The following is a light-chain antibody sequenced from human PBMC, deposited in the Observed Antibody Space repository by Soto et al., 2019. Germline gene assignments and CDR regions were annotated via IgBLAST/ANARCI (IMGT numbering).Light chain of an antibody. V-gene: IGKV1-6*01. CDR1: QGISNY. Sequence: AIRMTQSPSSFSASTGDRVTITCRASQGISNYLAWYQQKPGKTPKVLIYGASNLQSGVPPRFRGSGSGTDFTLAISRLQPEDSATYYCLQDINYPWTFGQGTRLEIK. J-gene: IGKJ5*01. CDR2: GAS. CDR3: LQDINYPWT.